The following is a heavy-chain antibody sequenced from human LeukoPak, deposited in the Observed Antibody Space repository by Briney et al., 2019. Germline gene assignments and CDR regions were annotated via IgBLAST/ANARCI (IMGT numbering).Heavy chain of an antibody. J-gene: IGHJ4*02. V-gene: IGHV1-2*02. CDR2: INPNSGGT. CDR3: ARGFTLGYCSSTSCYLSL. Sequence: ASVKVSCKASGYTFTGYYMHWVRQAPGQGLEWMGWINPNSGGTNYAQKFQGRVTITRNTSISTAYMELSSLRSEDTAVYYCARGFTLGYCSSTSCYLSLWGQGTLVTVSS. CDR1: GYTFTGYY. D-gene: IGHD2-2*01.